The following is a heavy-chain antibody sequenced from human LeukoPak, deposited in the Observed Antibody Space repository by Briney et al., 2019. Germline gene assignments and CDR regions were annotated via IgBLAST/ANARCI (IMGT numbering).Heavy chain of an antibody. CDR3: ARSRGGPRYYDFWSGYKNYMDV. J-gene: IGHJ6*03. Sequence: SETLSLTCAVYGGSFSGYYWSWIRQPPGKGLEWIGEINHSGSTNYNPSLKSRVTISVDTSKNQFSLKLSSVTAADTAVYYCARSRGGPRYYDFWSGYKNYMDVWGKGTTATVSS. CDR1: GGSFSGYY. V-gene: IGHV4-34*01. CDR2: INHSGST. D-gene: IGHD3-3*01.